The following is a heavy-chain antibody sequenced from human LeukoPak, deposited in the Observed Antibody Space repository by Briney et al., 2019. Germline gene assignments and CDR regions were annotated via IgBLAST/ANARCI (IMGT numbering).Heavy chain of an antibody. CDR2: IKQDGSAK. CDR3: ARHRSGGSQDDAFDI. D-gene: IGHD2-15*01. CDR1: GFTVKRYW. J-gene: IGHJ3*02. Sequence: GGSPRLSCAASGFTVKRYWMSWVRQPPGKELQWVANIKQDGSAKYYVDSVKGRFTISRQNAKSSLFLQMNSLRAEDTAVYYCARHRSGGSQDDAFDIWGQGTMVTVSS. V-gene: IGHV3-7*01.